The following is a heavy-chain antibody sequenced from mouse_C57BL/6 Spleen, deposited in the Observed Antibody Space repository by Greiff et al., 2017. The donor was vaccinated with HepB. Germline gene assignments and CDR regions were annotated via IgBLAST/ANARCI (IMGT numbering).Heavy chain of an antibody. V-gene: IGHV3-6*01. Sequence: DVQLQESGPGLVKPSQSLSLTCSVTGYSITSGYYWNWIRQFPGNKLEWMGYISYDGSNNYNPSLKNRISITRDTSKNQFFLKLNSVTTEDTATYYCASHYDYDWYFDVWGTGTTVTVSS. CDR3: ASHYDYDWYFDV. D-gene: IGHD2-4*01. CDR1: GYSITSGYY. J-gene: IGHJ1*03. CDR2: ISYDGSN.